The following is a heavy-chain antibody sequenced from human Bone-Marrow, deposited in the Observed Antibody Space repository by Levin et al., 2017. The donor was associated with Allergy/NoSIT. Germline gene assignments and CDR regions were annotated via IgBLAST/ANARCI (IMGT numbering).Heavy chain of an antibody. CDR1: GDSISGYF. CDR2: TYLGGDT. J-gene: IGHJ4*02. Sequence: NTSETLSLTCTVSGDSISGYFWSWIRQSPERGLEWMGYTYLGGDTEYNPSLKNRLTISLDTSKNHFTLKLTSVTAADTAVYYCARDSEAVVRGHLHYWGQGTLVAVSS. D-gene: IGHD3-10*01. CDR3: ARDSEAVVRGHLHY. V-gene: IGHV4-59*01.